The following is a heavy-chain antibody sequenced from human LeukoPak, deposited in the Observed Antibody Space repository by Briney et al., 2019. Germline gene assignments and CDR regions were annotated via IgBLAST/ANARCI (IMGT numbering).Heavy chain of an antibody. CDR3: AAHIAAAGTGEDY. J-gene: IGHJ4*02. D-gene: IGHD6-13*01. CDR2: IIPIFGTA. Sequence: SVKVSCKASGGTFSSYAISWVRQAPGQGLEWMGGIIPIFGTANYAQKFQGRVTITADESTSTAYMELSSLRSEDTAVYYCAAHIAAAGTGEDYWGQGTLVTVSS. CDR1: GGTFSSYA. V-gene: IGHV1-69*01.